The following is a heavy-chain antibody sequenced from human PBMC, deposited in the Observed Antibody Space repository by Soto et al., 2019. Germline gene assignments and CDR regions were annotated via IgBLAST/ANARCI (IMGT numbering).Heavy chain of an antibody. CDR3: ARAAEEIYVDY. Sequence: SVKVSCKASGGAFSSYTISWVRQAPGQGLEWMGRIIPILGIANYAQKFQGRVTITADKSTSTAYMELSSLRSEDTAVYYCARAAEEIYVDYWDQGTLVTVSP. D-gene: IGHD6-25*01. CDR2: IIPILGIA. V-gene: IGHV1-69*02. J-gene: IGHJ4*02. CDR1: GGAFSSYT.